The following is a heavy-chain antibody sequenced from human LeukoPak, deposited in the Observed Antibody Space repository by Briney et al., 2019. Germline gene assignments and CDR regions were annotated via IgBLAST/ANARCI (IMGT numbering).Heavy chain of an antibody. V-gene: IGHV4-59*03. Sequence: PSETLSLTCTVSGGSISRYYWSWIRQPPGKGLEWIGYIYYSGSTNYNPSLKSRVTMSVDTSKNQFSLRLSSVTAADTAVYYCAKSSYDYVWLTRDWGQGTLVTVSS. CDR2: IYYSGST. CDR3: AKSSYDYVWLTRD. J-gene: IGHJ4*02. CDR1: GGSISRYY. D-gene: IGHD3-16*01.